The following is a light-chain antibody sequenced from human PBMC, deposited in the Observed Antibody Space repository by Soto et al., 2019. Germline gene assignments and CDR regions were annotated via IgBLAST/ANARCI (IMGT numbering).Light chain of an antibody. Sequence: IVLTQSPATLSVATGERATLSCRASQSVSSSSLAWYQQKRGQAPRLLIHDASSRATGIPDRFSGSGSGADFTLTISRLEPEDFAVYYCQQYGGSPRTFGQGTKVDIK. V-gene: IGKV3-20*01. CDR2: DAS. J-gene: IGKJ1*01. CDR1: QSVSSSS. CDR3: QQYGGSPRT.